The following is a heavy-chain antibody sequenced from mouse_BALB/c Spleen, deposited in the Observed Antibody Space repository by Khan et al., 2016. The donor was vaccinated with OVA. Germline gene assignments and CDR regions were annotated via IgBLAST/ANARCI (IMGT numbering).Heavy chain of an antibody. CDR1: GFTFSTFG. J-gene: IGHJ3*01. V-gene: IGHV5-17*02. CDR2: ISSGSNTI. D-gene: IGHD1-1*01. Sequence: EVELVESGGGLVQPGGSRKLSCAATGFTFSTFGMHWVRQAPEKGLEWVAYISSGSNTIYYADTVKGRFTISRDNPKNTLFLQMTSLRSEDTSMSNCARRHSSYGWFAYWGQGTLVTVSA. CDR3: ARRHSSYGWFAY.